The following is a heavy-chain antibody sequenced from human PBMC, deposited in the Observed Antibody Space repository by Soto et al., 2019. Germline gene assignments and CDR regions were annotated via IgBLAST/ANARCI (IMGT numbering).Heavy chain of an antibody. D-gene: IGHD5-18*01. J-gene: IGHJ4*02. Sequence: ASVKVSCKASGCTFSSYAISWVRQAPGQGLEWMGGIIPIFGTANYAQKFQGRVTITADESTSTAYMELSSLRSEDTAVYYCAPHTLDTGMPSGYWGQGTQVTVSS. CDR2: IIPIFGTA. CDR3: APHTLDTGMPSGY. V-gene: IGHV1-69*13. CDR1: GCTFSSYA.